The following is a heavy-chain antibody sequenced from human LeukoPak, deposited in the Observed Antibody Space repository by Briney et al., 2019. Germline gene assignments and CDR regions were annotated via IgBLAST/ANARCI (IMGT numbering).Heavy chain of an antibody. Sequence: SETLSLTCTVSGGSISSYYWSWIRQPPGKGPEWIGYIYYSGSTNYNPSLKSRVTISVDTSKNQFSLKLSSVTAADTAVYYCARDNPLYCSSTSCYTNYYYYYMDVWGKGTTVTVSS. CDR1: GGSISSYY. V-gene: IGHV4-59*01. CDR2: IYYSGST. CDR3: ARDNPLYCSSTSCYTNYYYYYMDV. J-gene: IGHJ6*03. D-gene: IGHD2-2*02.